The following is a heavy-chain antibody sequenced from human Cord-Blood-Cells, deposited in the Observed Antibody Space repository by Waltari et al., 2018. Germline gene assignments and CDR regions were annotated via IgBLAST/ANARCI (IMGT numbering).Heavy chain of an antibody. CDR3: AKEDYGMDV. CDR1: GFTFDDYD. V-gene: IGHV3-9*01. J-gene: IGHJ6*02. CDR2: ISWNSGSI. Sequence: EVQLVESGGGLVQPGRSLRLSCAASGFTFDDYDIHWVRQGPGKGLEVVSGISWNSGSIGYADSVKRRFTISSDNAKNSLYLQMNSLRAEDTALYYCAKEDYGMDVWGQGTTVTVSS.